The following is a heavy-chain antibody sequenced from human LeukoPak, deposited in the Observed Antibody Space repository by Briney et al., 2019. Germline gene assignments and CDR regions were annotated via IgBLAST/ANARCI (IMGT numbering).Heavy chain of an antibody. Sequence: GGSLRLSCAASGFIFSSYGMHWVRQAPGKGLEWVAFIRYDGSNKYYADSVKGRFTISRDNSKNTLYLQMNSLRAEDTAVYYCAKDEGGYDYFPGYWGQGTLVTVSS. CDR1: GFIFSSYG. V-gene: IGHV3-30*02. D-gene: IGHD5-12*01. J-gene: IGHJ4*02. CDR3: AKDEGGYDYFPGY. CDR2: IRYDGSNK.